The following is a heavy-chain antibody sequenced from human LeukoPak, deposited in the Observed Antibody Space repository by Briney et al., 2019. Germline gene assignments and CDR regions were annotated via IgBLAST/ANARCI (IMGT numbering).Heavy chain of an antibody. CDR2: INTNTGNP. V-gene: IGHV7-4-1*02. D-gene: IGHD2-15*01. CDR3: ARDPLGYCSGGSCYNYGMDV. Sequence: ASVKVSCKASGDTFTSYAMNWVRQAPGQGLEWMGWINTNTGNPTYAQGFTGRFVFSLDTSVSTAYLQISSLKAEDTAVYYCARDPLGYCSGGSCYNYGMDVWGQGTTVTVSS. CDR1: GDTFTSYA. J-gene: IGHJ6*02.